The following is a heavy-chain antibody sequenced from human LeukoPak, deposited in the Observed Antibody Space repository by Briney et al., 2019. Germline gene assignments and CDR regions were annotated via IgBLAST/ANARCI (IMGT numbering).Heavy chain of an antibody. D-gene: IGHD4-17*01. Sequence: GGSLRLSCAASGFGFSSYAMSWVRQAPGKGLEWVSTISGSGGITYYADSVKGRFTISRDNSKNTLYLQMNSLRAEDTAVYYCAKSASTVTTSSSRWGQGTLVTVSS. CDR1: GFGFSSYA. CDR2: ISGSGGIT. CDR3: AKSASTVTTSSSR. V-gene: IGHV3-23*01. J-gene: IGHJ4*02.